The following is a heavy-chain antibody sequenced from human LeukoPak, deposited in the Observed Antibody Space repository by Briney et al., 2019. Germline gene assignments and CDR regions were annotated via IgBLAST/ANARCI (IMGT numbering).Heavy chain of an antibody. CDR2: IYTSGST. CDR1: GGSISSYY. J-gene: IGHJ2*01. D-gene: IGHD3-16*02. CDR3: AGTYVWGSYRPTPPYWYLDL. V-gene: IGHV4-4*07. Sequence: SETLSLTCTVSGGSISSYYRSWIRQPAGKGLEWIGRIYTSGSTNYNPSLKSRVTMSVDTSKNQFSLKLSSVTAADTAVYYCAGTYVWGSYRPTPPYWYLDLWGRGTLVTVSS.